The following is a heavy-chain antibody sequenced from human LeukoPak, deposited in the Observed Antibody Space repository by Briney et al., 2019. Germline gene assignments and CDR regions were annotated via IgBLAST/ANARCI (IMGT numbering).Heavy chain of an antibody. V-gene: IGHV4-4*07. CDR2: IYTSGST. Sequence: SETLSLTCTVSGGSISSYYWSWIRQPAGKGLEWIGRIYTSGSTNYNPSLKSRVTMSVDTSKNQFSLKLSSVTAADTAVYYCARDTPLRYQLRLPFQAFDIWGQGTMVTVSS. D-gene: IGHD2-2*01. CDR3: ARDTPLRYQLRLPFQAFDI. J-gene: IGHJ3*02. CDR1: GGSISSYY.